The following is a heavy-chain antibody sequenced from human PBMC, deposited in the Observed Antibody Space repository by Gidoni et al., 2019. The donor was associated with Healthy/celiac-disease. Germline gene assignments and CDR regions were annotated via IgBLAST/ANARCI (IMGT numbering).Heavy chain of an antibody. CDR2: IYYSGST. CDR1: GGSVSSGSYY. J-gene: IGHJ4*02. D-gene: IGHD1-26*01. V-gene: IGHV4-61*01. Sequence: QVQLQESGPGLVKPSETLSLTCPVSGGSVSSGSYYWSWIRQPPGKGLEWIGYIYYSGSTNYNPSLKSRVTISVDTSKNQFSLKRSSVTAADTAVYYCARDLWGGVGYWGQGTLVTVSS. CDR3: ARDLWGGVGY.